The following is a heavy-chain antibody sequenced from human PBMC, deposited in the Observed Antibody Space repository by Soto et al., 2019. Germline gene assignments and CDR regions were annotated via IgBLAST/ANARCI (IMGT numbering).Heavy chain of an antibody. V-gene: IGHV4-38-2*01. J-gene: IGHJ6*02. CDR3: ARVGGYGMDV. CDR1: GYSISSGYY. D-gene: IGHD3-10*01. Sequence: ASETLSLTCAVSGYSISSGYYWGWIRQPPGKGLEWIGSIYHSGSTYHNPSLKSRVTISVDTSKNQFSLKLSSVTAADTAVYYCARVGGYGMDVWGQGTTVTVSS. CDR2: IYHSGST.